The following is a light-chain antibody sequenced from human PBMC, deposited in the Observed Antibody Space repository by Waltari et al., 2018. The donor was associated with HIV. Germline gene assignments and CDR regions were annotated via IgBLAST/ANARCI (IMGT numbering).Light chain of an antibody. J-gene: IGLJ3*02. V-gene: IGLV1-47*01. CDR1: SSNLGSNY. Sequence: QSVLTQPPSASGTPGQRVTISCSGSSSNLGSNYVYWYQQLPGTAPKLLIYRNNQRPSGVPDRFSGSKSGTSASLVISGLRSEDEADYYCAAWDDSLSGPVFGGGTKLTVL. CDR2: RNN. CDR3: AAWDDSLSGPV.